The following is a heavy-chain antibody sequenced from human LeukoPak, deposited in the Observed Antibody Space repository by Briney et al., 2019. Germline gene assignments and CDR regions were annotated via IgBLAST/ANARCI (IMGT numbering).Heavy chain of an antibody. J-gene: IGHJ6*04. D-gene: IGHD2-2*01. CDR1: GFAFSGSA. Sequence: PGGSLKLSCAASGFAFSGSAMHWVRQASGKGLEWVGRIRSKANSYATAYAASVKGRFTISRDDSKNTAYLQMNSLKTEDTAMYYCTRHGDIVVVPAAISYYYYGMDVWGKGTTVTVSS. CDR3: TRHGDIVVVPAAISYYYYGMDV. V-gene: IGHV3-73*01. CDR2: IRSKANSYAT.